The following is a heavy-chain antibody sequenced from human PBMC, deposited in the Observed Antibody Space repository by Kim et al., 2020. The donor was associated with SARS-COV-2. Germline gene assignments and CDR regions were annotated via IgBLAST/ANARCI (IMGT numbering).Heavy chain of an antibody. D-gene: IGHD2-2*02. CDR3: ARGAISSTGRLDY. V-gene: IGHV1-18*01. Sequence: SVKVSCKTSGYTFSDFGITWVRQVPGQGLEWMGWISTYNGNTNYVQKLQGRLTMAADTSTSTSYMELSSLTSDDTAVYFCARGAISSTGRLDYWGQGTLVTVSS. J-gene: IGHJ4*02. CDR1: GYTFSDFG. CDR2: ISTYNGNT.